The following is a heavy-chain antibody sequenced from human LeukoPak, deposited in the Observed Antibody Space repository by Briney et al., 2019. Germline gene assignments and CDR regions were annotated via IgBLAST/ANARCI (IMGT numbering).Heavy chain of an antibody. Sequence: GGSLRLSCAASGFTFSTYPMNWVRQAPGKGLEWVSSISSSSSYIYYADSVKGRFTISRDNAKNSLYLQMNSLRAEDTAVYYCARDGLSYYGSGSYYNPLLDYWGQGTLVTVSS. CDR1: GFTFSTYP. CDR2: ISSSSSYI. J-gene: IGHJ4*02. V-gene: IGHV3-21*01. CDR3: ARDGLSYYGSGSYYNPLLDY. D-gene: IGHD3-10*01.